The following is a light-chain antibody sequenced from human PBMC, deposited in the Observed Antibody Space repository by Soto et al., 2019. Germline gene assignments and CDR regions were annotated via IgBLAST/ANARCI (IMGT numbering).Light chain of an antibody. CDR1: QSISSY. V-gene: IGKV1-39*01. CDR3: MQPLQSWT. J-gene: IGKJ1*01. Sequence: DIQMTQSPSSLSASVGDRVTITCRASQSISSYLNWYQQKPGKAPKLLIYAASSLRSGVPSRFSGSGSGTDFTLKISRVEAEDVGVYYCMQPLQSWTFGQGTKVEIK. CDR2: AAS.